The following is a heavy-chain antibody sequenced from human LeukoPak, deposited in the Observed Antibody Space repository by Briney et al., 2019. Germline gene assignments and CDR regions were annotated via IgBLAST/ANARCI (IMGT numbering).Heavy chain of an antibody. CDR1: GFTFSSYG. CDR2: ISAGGRTT. Sequence: GGSLRLSCAASGFTFSSYGMHWVRQAPGKGLEWVSYISAGGRTTFYADSVTGRFTISRDNARNSLYLQMSSLRVGDTAVYYCARGSGIAAASFQHWGQGTLVTVSS. D-gene: IGHD6-13*01. CDR3: ARGSGIAAASFQH. V-gene: IGHV3-48*04. J-gene: IGHJ1*01.